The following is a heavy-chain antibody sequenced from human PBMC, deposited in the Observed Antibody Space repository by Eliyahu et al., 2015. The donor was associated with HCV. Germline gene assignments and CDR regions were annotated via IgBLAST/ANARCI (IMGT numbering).Heavy chain of an antibody. Sequence: QVQLVQSGAEVKKPGSSVKVSCKASGGTFSRXAISWVRQAPGQGLEWMGGIIPXFGTANYAQKFQGRLTITADESTSTAYMXLSSLRSEDTAVYYCARQADNSGFYYVYWGQGTLVTVSS. CDR3: ARQADNSGFYYVY. D-gene: IGHD3-22*01. CDR1: GGTFSRXA. J-gene: IGHJ4*02. V-gene: IGHV1-69*01. CDR2: IIPXFGTA.